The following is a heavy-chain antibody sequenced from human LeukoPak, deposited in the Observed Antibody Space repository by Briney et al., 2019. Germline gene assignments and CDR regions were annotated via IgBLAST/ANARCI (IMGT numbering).Heavy chain of an antibody. J-gene: IGHJ4*02. CDR3: AKDRVVFNWNYAYYFDD. Sequence: PGGSLRLSCAASGFTFSSYAMSWVRQAPGKGLERVSAISGSGGSTYYADSVKGRFTISRDNSKNTLYLQMNSLGPEDTAVYYCAKDRVVFNWNYAYYFDDWGQGTLVTVSS. D-gene: IGHD1-7*01. CDR1: GFTFSSYA. CDR2: ISGSGGST. V-gene: IGHV3-23*01.